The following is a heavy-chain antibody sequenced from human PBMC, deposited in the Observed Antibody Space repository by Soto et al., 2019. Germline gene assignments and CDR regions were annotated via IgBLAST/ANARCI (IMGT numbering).Heavy chain of an antibody. J-gene: IGHJ4*02. CDR1: GGSISSSSYY. CDR3: ATRPIVVVVAATSYFDY. Sequence: QLQLQESGPGLVKPSETLSLTCTVSGGSISSSSYYWGWIRQPPGKGLEWIGSIYYSGNTYYNPSLKSRVTISVDTSKNQFSLKLSSVTAADTAVYYCATRPIVVVVAATSYFDYWGQGTLVTVSS. CDR2: IYYSGNT. D-gene: IGHD2-15*01. V-gene: IGHV4-39*01.